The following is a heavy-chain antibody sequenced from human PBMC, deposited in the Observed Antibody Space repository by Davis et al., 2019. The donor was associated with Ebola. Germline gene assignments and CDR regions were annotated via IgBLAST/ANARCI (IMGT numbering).Heavy chain of an antibody. CDR3: ASEYCSSTSCYGGWFDP. V-gene: IGHV1-46*01. CDR2: INPSGGST. J-gene: IGHJ5*02. CDR1: GYTFTSYY. D-gene: IGHD2-2*01. Sequence: ASVKVSCKASGYTFTSYYMHWVRQAPGQGLEWMGIINPSGGSTSYAQKFQGRVTMTRDTSTSTVYMELSSLRSEDTAVYYCASEYCSSTSCYGGWFDPWGQGTLVTVSS.